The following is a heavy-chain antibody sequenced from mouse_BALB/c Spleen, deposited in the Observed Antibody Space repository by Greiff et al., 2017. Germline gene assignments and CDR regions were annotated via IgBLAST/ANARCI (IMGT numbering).Heavy chain of an antibody. CDR2: ISSGGSYT. V-gene: IGHV5-9-1*01. J-gene: IGHJ4*01. CDR1: GFTFSSYA. D-gene: IGHD2-3*01. CDR3: AREAIYDYYAMDY. Sequence: EVMLVESGGGLVKPGGSLKLSCAASGFTFSSYAMSWVRQTPEKRLEWVATISSGGSYTYYPDSVKGRFTISRDNAKNTLYLQMSSLRSEDTAMYYCAREAIYDYYAMDYWGQGTSVTVSS.